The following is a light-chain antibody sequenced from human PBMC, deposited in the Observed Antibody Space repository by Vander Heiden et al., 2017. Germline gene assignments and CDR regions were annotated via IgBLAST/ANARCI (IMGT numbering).Light chain of an antibody. CDR3: QSADSSGSSVV. CDR2: KDS. CDR1: ALPKQY. V-gene: IGLV3-25*03. J-gene: IGLJ2*01. Sequence: SYELTHPPSMSMSQGQTARITCSGDALPKQYAYWYQQKPGQAPVLVMYKDSKRPSGIPERISGSSSGTTVTLTISGVQAEDEADYYCQSADSSGSSVVFGGGTKLTVL.